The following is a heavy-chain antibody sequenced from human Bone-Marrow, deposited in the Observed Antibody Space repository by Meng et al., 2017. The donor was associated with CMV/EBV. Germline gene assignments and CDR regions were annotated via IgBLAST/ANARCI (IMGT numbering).Heavy chain of an antibody. J-gene: IGHJ4*02. CDR1: GFNFGTSG. CDR3: ARDRGVVIRADAYCFDY. V-gene: IGHV3-48*04. Sequence: GGSLRLSCVAPGFNFGTSGLNWVRQAPGRGLEWISFISSDDRTKTYADSVKGRLLISRDNAKNSVSLEMRSLRVEDTALYYCARDRGVVIRADAYCFDYWGQGTMVTVSS. CDR2: ISSDDRTK. D-gene: IGHD3-10*01.